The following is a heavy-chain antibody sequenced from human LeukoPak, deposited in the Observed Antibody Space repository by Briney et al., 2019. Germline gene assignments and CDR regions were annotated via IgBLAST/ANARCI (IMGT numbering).Heavy chain of an antibody. D-gene: IGHD6-19*01. CDR2: ISRSSSYI. Sequence: GGSLRLSCAASGFNFSTYSMSWVRQAPGKGLEWVSSISRSSSYINYADSVRGRFTISRDNAKNSLYLQMNSLRAEANASYYCARSDSSVWYEGVRNWFDPWGQGTLVTVSS. V-gene: IGHV3-21*01. J-gene: IGHJ5*02. CDR1: GFNFSTYS. CDR3: ARSDSSVWYEGVRNWFDP.